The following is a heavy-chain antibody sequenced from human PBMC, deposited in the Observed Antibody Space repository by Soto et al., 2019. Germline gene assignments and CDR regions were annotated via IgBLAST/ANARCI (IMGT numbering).Heavy chain of an antibody. CDR2: INHSGST. CDR3: ASSAGHPGDFFYYNGMDV. Sequence: SETLSLTCAVYGGSFSGYYWSWIRQPPGKGLEWIGEINHSGSTNYNPSLKSRVTISVDTSKNQFSLKLSSVTAADTAVYYCASSAGHPGDFFYYNGMDVWGQGTTVTVSS. J-gene: IGHJ6*02. V-gene: IGHV4-34*01. CDR1: GGSFSGYY. D-gene: IGHD3-10*01.